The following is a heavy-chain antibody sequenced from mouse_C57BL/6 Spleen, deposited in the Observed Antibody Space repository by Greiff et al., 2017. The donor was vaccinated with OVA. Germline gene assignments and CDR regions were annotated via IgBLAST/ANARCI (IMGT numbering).Heavy chain of an antibody. V-gene: IGHV5-17*01. CDR1: GFTFSDYG. CDR2: ISSGSSTI. D-gene: IGHD4-1*01. Sequence: EVKLMESGGGLVKPGGSLKLSCAASGFTFSDYGMHWVRQAPEKGLEWVAYISSGSSTIYYADTVKGRFTISRDNAKNTLVLQMTSLRSEDTAMYYCAPWGAWFAYWGQGTLVTVSA. CDR3: APWGAWFAY. J-gene: IGHJ3*01.